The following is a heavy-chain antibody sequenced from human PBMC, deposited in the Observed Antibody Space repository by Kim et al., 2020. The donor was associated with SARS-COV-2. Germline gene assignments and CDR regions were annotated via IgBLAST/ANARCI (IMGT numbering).Heavy chain of an antibody. J-gene: IGHJ4*02. Sequence: GGSLRLSCAASGFTFSSYAMHWVRQAPGKGLEWVAVIWSDGSNKYYAASVKGRFTISRDNSKNTLYLQMNSLRAEDTAVYYCAKVSQLLWFGEPLGIDYWGQGALVTVSS. CDR2: IWSDGSNK. V-gene: IGHV3-33*06. D-gene: IGHD3-10*01. CDR3: AKVSQLLWFGEPLGIDY. CDR1: GFTFSSYA.